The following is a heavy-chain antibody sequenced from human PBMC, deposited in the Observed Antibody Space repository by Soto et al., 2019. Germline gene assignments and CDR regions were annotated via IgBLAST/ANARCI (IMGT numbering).Heavy chain of an antibody. D-gene: IGHD3-9*01. V-gene: IGHV4-59*12. CDR2: IYHSGST. CDR1: RGSINNSY. Sequence: SETLSLTCTVSRGSINNSYWTWIRQPPGKGLEWIGYIYHSGSTYYNPSLKSRVTISVDRSKNQFSLKLSSVTAADTAVYYCARLYFDSYFDYWGQGTLVTVSS. CDR3: ARLYFDSYFDY. J-gene: IGHJ4*02.